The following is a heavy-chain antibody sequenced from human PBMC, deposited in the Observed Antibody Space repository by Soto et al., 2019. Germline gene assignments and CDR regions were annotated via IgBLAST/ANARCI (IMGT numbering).Heavy chain of an antibody. V-gene: IGHV1-69*01. Sequence: QVQLVQSGAEVKKPGSSVKVSCKASGGTFSSYAISWVRQTPGQGLEWMGGIIPISGTANYAQKFQGRVTITADESTSTDYMEMSSLRSEDTAVYYCARSQGSSTSLEIYYYYCYGMDVWGPGTTVTVSS. CDR3: ARSQGSSTSLEIYYYYCYGMDV. J-gene: IGHJ6*02. CDR2: IIPISGTA. D-gene: IGHD2-2*01. CDR1: GGTFSSYA.